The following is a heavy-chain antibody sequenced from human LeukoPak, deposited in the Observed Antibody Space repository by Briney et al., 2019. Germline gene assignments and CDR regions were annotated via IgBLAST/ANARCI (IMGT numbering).Heavy chain of an antibody. CDR1: GFTFGDYA. J-gene: IGHJ4*02. Sequence: GGSLRLSCTASGFTFGDYAMSWVRQAPGKGLEWVGFIRRKAYGGTTEYAASVKGRFTISRDDSKSIAYLQMNSLKTEDTAVYYCNRDFRGTRVTSVWFDYWGQGTLVTVSS. CDR3: NRDFRGTRVTSVWFDY. V-gene: IGHV3-49*04. CDR2: IRRKAYGGTT. D-gene: IGHD4-17*01.